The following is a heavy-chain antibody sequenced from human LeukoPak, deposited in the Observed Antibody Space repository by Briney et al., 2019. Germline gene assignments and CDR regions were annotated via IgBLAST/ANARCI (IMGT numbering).Heavy chain of an antibody. CDR3: ARGYSYGLRFDS. J-gene: IGHJ4*02. CDR2: ISSSGSTI. V-gene: IGHV3-48*03. Sequence: GGSLRLSCAASGFTFSSYEMNWVRQAPGKGLEWASYISSSGSTIYYADSVKGRFTISRDNAKNSLYLQMKSLRAEDTAVYYCARGYSYGLRFDSWGQGTLVTVSS. CDR1: GFTFSSYE. D-gene: IGHD5-18*01.